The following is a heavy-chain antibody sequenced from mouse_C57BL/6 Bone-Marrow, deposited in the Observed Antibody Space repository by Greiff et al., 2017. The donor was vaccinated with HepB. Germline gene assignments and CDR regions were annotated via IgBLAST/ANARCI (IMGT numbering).Heavy chain of an antibody. CDR2: IYPRDGSN. Sequence: VQLQQSGPELVKPGASVKLSCKASGYTFTSYDINWVKQRPGQGLEWIGWIYPRDGSNKYNEKFKGKATLTVDTASSTAYMERHSLTSADSAVYFCARDLYGYDGYAMDYWGQGTSVTVSS. V-gene: IGHV1-85*01. CDR1: GYTFTSYD. J-gene: IGHJ4*01. CDR3: ARDLYGYDGYAMDY. D-gene: IGHD2-2*01.